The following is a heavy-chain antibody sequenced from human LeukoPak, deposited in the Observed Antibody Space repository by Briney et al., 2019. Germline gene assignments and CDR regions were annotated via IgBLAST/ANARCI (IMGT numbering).Heavy chain of an antibody. V-gene: IGHV3-7*01. CDR2: IKQDGSEK. D-gene: IGHD6-19*01. CDR3: ARYAEQWLVHDAFDI. CDR1: GFTFSSYG. J-gene: IGHJ3*02. Sequence: GGSLRLPCAASGFTFSSYGMSWVRQAPGKGLEWVANIKQDGSEKYYVDSVKGRFTISRDNAKNSLYLQMNSLRAEDTAVYYCARYAEQWLVHDAFDIWGQGTMVTVSS.